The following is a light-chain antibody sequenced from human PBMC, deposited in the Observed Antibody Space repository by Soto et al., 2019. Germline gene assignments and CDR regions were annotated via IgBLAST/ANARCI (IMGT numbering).Light chain of an antibody. CDR2: GAS. J-gene: IGKJ5*01. Sequence: EIVLTQAPGTLSLSPGEGANLSCRASQTFSNSFLSWFQQIPGQAPRLLIYGASMRATGIPDRFSGSGSGTDFTLTISRLEPEDFAVYYCQQCGSSSTFGQGTRLEIK. CDR3: QQCGSSST. CDR1: QTFSNSF. V-gene: IGKV3-20*01.